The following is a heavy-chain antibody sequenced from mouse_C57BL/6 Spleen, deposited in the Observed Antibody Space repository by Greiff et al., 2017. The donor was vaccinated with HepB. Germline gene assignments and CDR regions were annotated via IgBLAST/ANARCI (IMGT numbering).Heavy chain of an antibody. D-gene: IGHD1-1*01. J-gene: IGHJ3*01. V-gene: IGHV5-6*01. CDR2: ISSGGSYT. CDR3: ARHGYYGSRTEGTIAY. Sequence: EVQRVESGGDLVKPGGSLKLSCAASGFTFSSYGMSWVRQTPDKRLEWVATISSGGSYTYYPDSVKGRFTISRDNAKNTLYLQMSSLKSEDTAMYYCARHGYYGSRTEGTIAYWGQGTLVTVSA. CDR1: GFTFSSYG.